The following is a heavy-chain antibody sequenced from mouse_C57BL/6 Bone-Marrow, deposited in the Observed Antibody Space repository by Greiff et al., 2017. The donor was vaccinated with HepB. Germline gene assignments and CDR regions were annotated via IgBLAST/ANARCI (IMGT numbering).Heavy chain of an antibody. Sequence: QVQLQQSGAELMKPGASVKLSCKAPGYTFTGYWIEGVKQRPGHGLEWIGEILPGSGSTNYNEKFKGKATLTADKSSSTAYMQLSSLTSEDSAVYFCARGEYLFAYWGQGTLVTVSA. V-gene: IGHV1-9*01. CDR2: ILPGSGST. J-gene: IGHJ3*01. CDR3: ARGEYLFAY. CDR1: GYTFTGYW. D-gene: IGHD5-1*01.